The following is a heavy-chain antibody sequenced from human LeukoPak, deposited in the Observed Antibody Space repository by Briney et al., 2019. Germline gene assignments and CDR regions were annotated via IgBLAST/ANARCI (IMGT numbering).Heavy chain of an antibody. CDR3: ARSAAAMVMDYYYYYMDV. V-gene: IGHV1-69*05. CDR2: IIPIFGTA. J-gene: IGHJ6*03. D-gene: IGHD2-2*01. CDR1: GGTFSSYA. Sequence: SVKVSCKACGGTFSSYAISWVRQAPGQGLEWMGGIIPIFGTANYAQKFQGRVTITTDESTSTAYMELSSLRSEDTAVYYCARSAAAMVMDYYYYYMDVWGKGTTVTVSS.